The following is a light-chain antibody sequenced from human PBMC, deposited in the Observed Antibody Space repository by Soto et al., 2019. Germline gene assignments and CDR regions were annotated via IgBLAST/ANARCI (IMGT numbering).Light chain of an antibody. V-gene: IGKV3-20*01. CDR2: GAS. CDR3: QQYGRLTTWT. J-gene: IGKJ1*01. CDR1: QCVTNNY. Sequence: EIVLTQSPGTLSLSPGERATISCRASQCVTNNYLAWYQQRPGQALRLLIYGASSRATGIPDRFSGSGSGTDFTLTISRLEPEDFAVYYCQQYGRLTTWTFGQGTKVDIK.